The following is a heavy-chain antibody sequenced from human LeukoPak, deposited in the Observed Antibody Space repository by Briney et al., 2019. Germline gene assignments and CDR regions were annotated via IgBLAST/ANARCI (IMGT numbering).Heavy chain of an antibody. Sequence: SVKVSCKASGGTFSSYAISWVRQAPGQGLEWMGGIIPIFGTANYAQKFQGRVTITADESTSTAYMGLSSLRSEDTAVYYCASSTVTTRSYYYYYMDVWGKGTTVTVSS. CDR2: IIPIFGTA. V-gene: IGHV1-69*13. CDR1: GGTFSSYA. J-gene: IGHJ6*03. D-gene: IGHD4-11*01. CDR3: ASSTVTTRSYYYYYMDV.